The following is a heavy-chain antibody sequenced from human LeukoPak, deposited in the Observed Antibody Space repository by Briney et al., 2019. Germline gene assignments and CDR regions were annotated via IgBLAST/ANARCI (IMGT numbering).Heavy chain of an antibody. V-gene: IGHV4-38-2*02. D-gene: IGHD3-22*01. CDR3: ARQGFYYDSSGYPDY. Sequence: PSETLSLTCTVSGYSISSGYYWGWIRQPPGKGLEWTGSIYHSGSTYYNPSLKSRVTISVDTSKNQFSLKLSSVTAADTAVYYCARQGFYYDSSGYPDYWGQGTLVTVSS. CDR1: GYSISSGYY. CDR2: IYHSGST. J-gene: IGHJ4*02.